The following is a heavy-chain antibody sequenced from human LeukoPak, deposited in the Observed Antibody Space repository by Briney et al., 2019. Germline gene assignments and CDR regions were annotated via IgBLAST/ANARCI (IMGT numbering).Heavy chain of an antibody. CDR3: ARQSRIAAAGPGEDY. CDR2: IYYSGST. CDR1: GGSISSYY. J-gene: IGHJ4*02. Sequence: SETLSLTCTVSGGSISSYYWSWIRQPPGKGLEWIGYIYYSGSTNYNPSLKSRVTISVDTSKNQFSLKLSSVTAADTAVYYCARQSRIAAAGPGEDYWGQGTLVTVSS. V-gene: IGHV4-59*08. D-gene: IGHD6-13*01.